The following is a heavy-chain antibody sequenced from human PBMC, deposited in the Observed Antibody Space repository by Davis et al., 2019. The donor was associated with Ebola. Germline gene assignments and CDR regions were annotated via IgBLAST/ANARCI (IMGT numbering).Heavy chain of an antibody. CDR3: ARVRAISVVEKGFDF. V-gene: IGHV1-69*13. CDR1: GYTFTNYG. CDR2: IIPIFGTA. J-gene: IGHJ4*02. Sequence: SVKVSCKTSGYTFTNYGITWVRQAPGQGLEWMGGIIPIFGTANYAQKFQGRVTITADESTSTAYMELSSLRSEDTAVYYCARVRAISVVEKGFDFWGQGTLLTVSS. D-gene: IGHD6-19*01.